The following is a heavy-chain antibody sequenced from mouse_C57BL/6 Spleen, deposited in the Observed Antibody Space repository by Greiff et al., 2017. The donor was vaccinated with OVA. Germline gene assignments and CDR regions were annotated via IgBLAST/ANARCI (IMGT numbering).Heavy chain of an antibody. D-gene: IGHD1-1*01. CDR1: GYTFTSYW. CDR3: TGGATVVATDYFDY. CDR2: IYPGNSDT. V-gene: IGHV1-5*01. J-gene: IGHJ2*01. Sequence: EVQLQQSGTVLARPGASVKMSCKTSGYTFTSYWMHWVKQRPGQGLEWIGAIYPGNSDTSYNQKFKGKAKLTAVTSASTAYMELSSLTNEDSAVYYCTGGATVVATDYFDYWGQGTTLTVSS.